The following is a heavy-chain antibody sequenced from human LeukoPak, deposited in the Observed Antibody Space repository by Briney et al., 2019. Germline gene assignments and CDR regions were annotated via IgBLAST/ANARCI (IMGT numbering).Heavy chain of an antibody. CDR3: AKGDSSSWHQRYYFDY. D-gene: IGHD6-13*01. CDR1: GLTFDDYA. J-gene: IGHJ4*02. CDR2: ISWNSGSI. Sequence: GGSLRLSCAASGLTFDDYAMHWVRQAPGKGLEWVSGISWNSGSIGYADSVKGRFTISRDNAKNSLYLQMNSLRAEDMALYYCAKGDSSSWHQRYYFDYWGQGTLVTVSS. V-gene: IGHV3-9*03.